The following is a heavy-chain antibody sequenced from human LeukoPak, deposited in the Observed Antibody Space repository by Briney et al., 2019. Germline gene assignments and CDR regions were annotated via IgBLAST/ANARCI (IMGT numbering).Heavy chain of an antibody. J-gene: IGHJ4*02. CDR2: ISSSGSTI. CDR1: GFTFSDYY. Sequence: GGSLRLSCAASGFTFSDYYMSWIHQAPGKGLEWVSYISSSGSTIYYADSVKGRFTISRDNAENSLYLQMNSLRAEDTAVYYCARDRGVVTAGFDYWGQGTLVTVSS. V-gene: IGHV3-11*01. CDR3: ARDRGVVTAGFDY. D-gene: IGHD2-21*02.